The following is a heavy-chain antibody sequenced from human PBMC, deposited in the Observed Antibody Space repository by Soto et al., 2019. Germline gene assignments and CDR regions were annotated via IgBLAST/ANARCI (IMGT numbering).Heavy chain of an antibody. Sequence: QVQLQESGPGLVKPSETLSLTCTVSGGSVSSGSYYWNWIRQPPGKGLEWIGYVYYTGSTNYNPSLQRRVTMSVDTSKNQFSLKMRSVTAADTAVYYCAREPRGHSSSGGVDVWGQGTTVTVSS. J-gene: IGHJ6*02. CDR1: GGSVSSGSYY. CDR3: AREPRGHSSSGGVDV. CDR2: VYYTGST. V-gene: IGHV4-61*01. D-gene: IGHD3-10*01.